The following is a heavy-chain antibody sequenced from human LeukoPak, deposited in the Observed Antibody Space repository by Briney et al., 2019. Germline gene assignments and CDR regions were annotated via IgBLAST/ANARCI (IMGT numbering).Heavy chain of an antibody. CDR1: GGSVSSSSYY. V-gene: IGHV4-61*01. CDR3: ARDQRDGYLGFYFDY. J-gene: IGHJ4*02. D-gene: IGHD5-24*01. CDR2: IYYSGST. Sequence: AETLSLTCTVSGGSVSSSSYYWSWIRQPPGKGLESVGYIYYSGSTNYNPSLKSRVTISIDTSKNQFSLKLSSVTAADTAVYYCARDQRDGYLGFYFDYWGQGTLVTVSS.